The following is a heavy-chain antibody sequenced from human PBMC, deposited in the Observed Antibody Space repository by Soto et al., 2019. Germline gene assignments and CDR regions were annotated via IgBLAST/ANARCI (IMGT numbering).Heavy chain of an antibody. CDR1: GGSFSGYY. Sequence: SETLSLTCAVYGGSFSGYYWSWIRQPPGKGLEWIGEINHSGSTNYNPSLKSRVTISVDTSKNQFSLKLSSVTAADTAVYYCAREVKAYGMDVWGQGTTVTVSS. CDR2: INHSGST. D-gene: IGHD3-10*01. V-gene: IGHV4-34*01. J-gene: IGHJ6*02. CDR3: AREVKAYGMDV.